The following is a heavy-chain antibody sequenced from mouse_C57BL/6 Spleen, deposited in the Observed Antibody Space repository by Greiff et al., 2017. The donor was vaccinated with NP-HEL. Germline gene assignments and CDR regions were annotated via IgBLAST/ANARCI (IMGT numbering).Heavy chain of an antibody. Sequence: DVQLQESGPGLVKPSQSLSLTCSVTGYSITSGYYWNWIRQFPGNKLEWMGYISYDGSNNYNPSLKNRISITRDTSKNQFFLKLNSVTTEDTATYYFACVALDYEGFAYWGQGTLVTVSA. J-gene: IGHJ3*01. CDR2: ISYDGSN. CDR3: ACVALDYEGFAY. CDR1: GYSITSGYY. D-gene: IGHD2-4*01. V-gene: IGHV3-6*01.